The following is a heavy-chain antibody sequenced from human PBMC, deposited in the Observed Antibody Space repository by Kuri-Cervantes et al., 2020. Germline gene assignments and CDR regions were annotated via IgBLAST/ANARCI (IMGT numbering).Heavy chain of an antibody. J-gene: IGHJ6*02. D-gene: IGHD1-26*01. CDR3: ARDSGSRDYYYYYGMDV. CDR2: INPNSGGT. Sequence: ASVKVSCKASGYTFTGYYMHWVRQAPGQGLEWMGWINPNSGGTNYVQKFQGRVAMTRDTSISTAYMELSRLRSDDTAVYYCARDSGSRDYYYYYGMDVWGQGTTVTVSS. V-gene: IGHV1-2*02. CDR1: GYTFTGYY.